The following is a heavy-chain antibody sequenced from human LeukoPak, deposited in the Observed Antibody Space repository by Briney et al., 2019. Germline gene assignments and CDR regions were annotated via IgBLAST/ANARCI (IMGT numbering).Heavy chain of an antibody. CDR2: IQYDGSKK. V-gene: IGHV3-30*02. D-gene: IGHD3-10*01. CDR1: GFTFSSYS. CDR3: AKDIGSYYDY. Sequence: GGSLRLSCAASGFTFSSYSMNWVRQAPGKGLEWVTFIQYDGSKKYYADSVKGRFTISRDNSKNTLYLEMNSLRAEDTAVYYRAKDIGSYYDYWGQGILVTVSS. J-gene: IGHJ4*02.